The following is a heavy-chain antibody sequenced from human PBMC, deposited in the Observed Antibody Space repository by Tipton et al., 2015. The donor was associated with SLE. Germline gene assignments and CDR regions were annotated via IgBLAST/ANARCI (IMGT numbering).Heavy chain of an antibody. CDR3: AKDSDYDFWSGQYGMDV. D-gene: IGHD3-3*01. V-gene: IGHV3-30-3*01. CDR2: ISYDGNNK. CDR1: GFTFSSYA. J-gene: IGHJ6*02. Sequence: RSLRLSCAASGFTFSSYAMHWVRQAPGKGLEWVAVISYDGNNKYYADSVKGRFTISRDNSKNTLYLQMNSLRAEDTAVYYCAKDSDYDFWSGQYGMDVWGQGTTVTVSS.